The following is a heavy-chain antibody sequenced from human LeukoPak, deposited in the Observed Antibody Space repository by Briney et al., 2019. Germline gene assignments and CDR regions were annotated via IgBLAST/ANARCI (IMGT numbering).Heavy chain of an antibody. Sequence: GGSLRLSCAASGFTFSSYSMNWVRQAPGKGLEWVSYISSSSRTIYYADSVKGRFTISRDNAKNSLYLQMNSLRAGDTAIYYCARQSGTIVTTRFDYWGQGTLVTVSS. CDR1: GFTFSSYS. J-gene: IGHJ4*02. D-gene: IGHD4-11*01. CDR3: ARQSGTIVTTRFDY. V-gene: IGHV3-48*01. CDR2: ISSSSRTI.